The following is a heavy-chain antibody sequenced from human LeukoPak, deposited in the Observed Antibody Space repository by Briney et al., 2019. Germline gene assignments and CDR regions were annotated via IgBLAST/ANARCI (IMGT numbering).Heavy chain of an antibody. CDR2: IYYSGYT. CDR3: ASGGLRLYDAFDI. Sequence: SETLSLTCTVSGGSISSSTYYWGWVRQPPGRGREGIGTIYYSGYTYYNTSLKTRVTISVDTSKNQFSLQLSSVTAADTAVYYCASGGLRLYDAFDIWGQGTMVTVSS. V-gene: IGHV4-39*07. J-gene: IGHJ3*02. CDR1: GGSISSSTYY. D-gene: IGHD6-19*01.